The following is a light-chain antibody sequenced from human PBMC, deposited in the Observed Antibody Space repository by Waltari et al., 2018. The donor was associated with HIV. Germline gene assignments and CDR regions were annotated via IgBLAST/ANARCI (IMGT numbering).Light chain of an antibody. V-gene: IGKV3-11*01. J-gene: IGKJ5*01. Sequence: DIFFTQSPVTLSLSPGERATVSCSASQCVITFLPWYQQTPVQAPRLLMYNSTGRAKGISARFSARGSGTDFTITITSLDPEDFAVYYWQQRGNWPITFGQGTRLEVK. CDR3: QQRGNWPIT. CDR2: NST. CDR1: QCVITF.